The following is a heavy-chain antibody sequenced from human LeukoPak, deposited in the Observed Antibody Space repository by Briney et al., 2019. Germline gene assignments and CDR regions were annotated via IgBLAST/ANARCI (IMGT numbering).Heavy chain of an antibody. Sequence: GGSLRLSCAASGFTFDDYAMTWVRQAPGKGLEWVSGISGSGVSTYYADSVKGRFNISRDNSKNMVYLQMNRLRAENSALYYCAKEGYANSWYRFDYWGQGTLVTVSS. D-gene: IGHD6-13*01. J-gene: IGHJ4*02. CDR2: ISGSGVST. CDR3: AKEGYANSWYRFDY. CDR1: GFTFDDYA. V-gene: IGHV3-23*01.